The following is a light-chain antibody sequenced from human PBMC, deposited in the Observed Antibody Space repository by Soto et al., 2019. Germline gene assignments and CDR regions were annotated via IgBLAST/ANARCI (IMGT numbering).Light chain of an antibody. V-gene: IGLV2-14*01. CDR1: TSDVGRYNY. J-gene: IGLJ1*01. Sequence: QSVLTQPASVSGSPGQSITISCTGTTSDVGRYNYVSWYQQHPGKAPKLIIYDVSNRPSGVSNRFSGSKSGNTASLTISGLQAEDEADYYCNSYTSSSTDVSGTGTKLTVL. CDR3: NSYTSSSTDV. CDR2: DVS.